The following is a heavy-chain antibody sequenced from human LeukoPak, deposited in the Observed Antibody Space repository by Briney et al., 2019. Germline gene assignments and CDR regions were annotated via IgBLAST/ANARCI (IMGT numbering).Heavy chain of an antibody. V-gene: IGHV4-39*01. CDR2: IYYSGST. Sequence: SETLSLTCIVSGGSISSSSYYWGWIRQPPGKGLEWIGSIYYSGSTYYNPSLKSRVTISVDTSKNQFSLKLSSVTAADTAVYYCAGGRGGYYSTHYFDYWGQGTLVTVSS. D-gene: IGHD3-22*01. CDR1: GGSISSSSYY. J-gene: IGHJ4*02. CDR3: AGGRGGYYSTHYFDY.